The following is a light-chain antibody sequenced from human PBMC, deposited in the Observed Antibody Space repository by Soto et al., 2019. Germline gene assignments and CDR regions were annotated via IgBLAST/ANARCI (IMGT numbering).Light chain of an antibody. CDR2: GVT. Sequence: QSALTQPPSASGSPGQSVTISCTGTSSDVGAYNYVSWYQQHAGKAPKLVIYGVTKRPSGVPDRFSGSKSANTASLTVAGLQDEEAADYYWSSVASSNTWVFGGGTKLTVL. CDR1: SSDVGAYNY. V-gene: IGLV2-8*01. CDR3: SSVASSNTWV. J-gene: IGLJ3*02.